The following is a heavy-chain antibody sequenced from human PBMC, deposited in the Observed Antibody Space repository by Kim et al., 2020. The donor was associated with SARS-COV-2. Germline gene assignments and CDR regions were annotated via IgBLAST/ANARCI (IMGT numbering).Heavy chain of an antibody. CDR2: INTNTGNP. V-gene: IGHV7-4-1*02. D-gene: IGHD6-19*01. CDR1: GYTFTSYD. J-gene: IGHJ4*02. Sequence: ASVKVSCKASGYTFTSYDMNWVRQAPGQGLEWMGWINTNTGNPTYAQGFTGRFVLTLDTSVSTAYLQISSLKAEDTAVYYCARAAGSSGWYCPFDYWGQGTLLTVSS. CDR3: ARAAGSSGWYCPFDY.